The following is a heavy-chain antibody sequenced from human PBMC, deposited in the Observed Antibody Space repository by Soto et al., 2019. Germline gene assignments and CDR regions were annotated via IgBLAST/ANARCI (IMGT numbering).Heavy chain of an antibody. V-gene: IGHV3-66*01. CDR3: ARERQADWHVYDYYGMDV. J-gene: IGHJ6*02. D-gene: IGHD1-1*01. CDR1: GFTVSSNY. CDR2: IYSGGST. Sequence: EVQLVESGGGLVQPGGSLRLSCAASGFTVSSNYMSWVRQAPGKGLEWVSGIYSGGSTYYADSVKGRFTISRDNSKNTHNLQMNSLRAEDTAVDYCARERQADWHVYDYYGMDVWGQGNTVTVSS.